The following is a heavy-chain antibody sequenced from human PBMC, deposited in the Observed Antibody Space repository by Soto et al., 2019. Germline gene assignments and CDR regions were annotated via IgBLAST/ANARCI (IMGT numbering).Heavy chain of an antibody. CDR1: GFTVRSNY. V-gene: IGHV3-66*01. CDR2: IYSGGST. J-gene: IGHJ4*02. CDR3: ARGASCRYPNTIDH. D-gene: IGHD1-26*01. Sequence: EVQLVESGGGLVQPGGSLRLSCAVSGFTVRSNYMSWVRQAPGKGLEWVSVIYSGGSTYYADSMWGRFTISRDDSKNTLYLQMNNLRVEDTAVYYCARGASCRYPNTIDHWGQGTLVTVSS.